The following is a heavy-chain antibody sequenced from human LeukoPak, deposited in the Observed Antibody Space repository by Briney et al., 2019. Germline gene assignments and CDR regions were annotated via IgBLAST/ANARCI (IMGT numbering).Heavy chain of an antibody. J-gene: IGHJ4*02. D-gene: IGHD5-18*01. V-gene: IGHV5-51*01. CDR1: GYGFTSYW. CDR2: IYPGDSDT. Sequence: GESLQISFKGSGYGFTSYWIGWGRRRPGKGGEWMGIIYPGDSDTRYSPSFQGQVTISADKSIITAYLQWSSLKASDTAMYYCARHGSGQLWPLIDYWGQGTLVTVSS. CDR3: ARHGSGQLWPLIDY.